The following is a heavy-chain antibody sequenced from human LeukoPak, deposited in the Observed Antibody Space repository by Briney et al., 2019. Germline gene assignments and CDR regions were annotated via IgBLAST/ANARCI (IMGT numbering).Heavy chain of an antibody. Sequence: SETLSLTCAVYARSFSAYYWSWIRHPPGKGLEWIGEINHSGSTNYNPSLKRRVPISVDTSKNQFSLKLSSVTAADTAVYYCARGRGYCSSTSCYHLDVWGKGTTVTVSS. D-gene: IGHD2-2*01. J-gene: IGHJ6*04. CDR1: ARSFSAYY. CDR2: INHSGST. CDR3: ARGRGYCSSTSCYHLDV. V-gene: IGHV4-34*01.